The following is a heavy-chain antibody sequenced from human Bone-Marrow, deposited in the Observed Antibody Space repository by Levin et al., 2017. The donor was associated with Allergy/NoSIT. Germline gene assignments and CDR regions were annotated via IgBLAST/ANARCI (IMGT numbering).Heavy chain of an antibody. Sequence: GESLKISCAASGFTFSSYAMHWVRQAPGKGLEYVSAISSNGGSTYYANSVKGRFTISRDNSKNTLYLQMGSLRAEDMAVYYCARSRYDSSGYYYVPRFASFDIWGQGTMVTVSS. V-gene: IGHV3-64*01. J-gene: IGHJ3*02. CDR2: ISSNGGST. CDR1: GFTFSSYA. D-gene: IGHD3-22*01. CDR3: ARSRYDSSGYYYVPRFASFDI.